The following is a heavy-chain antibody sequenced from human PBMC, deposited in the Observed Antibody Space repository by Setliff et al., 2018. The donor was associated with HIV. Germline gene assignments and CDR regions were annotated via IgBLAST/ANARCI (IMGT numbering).Heavy chain of an antibody. J-gene: IGHJ4*02. D-gene: IGHD3-16*01. Sequence: GESLKISCAAFGFTFSNYWMTWVRQAPGKGLEWVANIKEDGSEKYYVDSVKGRFTVSRDNAENSVYLQMNGLRVDDTALYYCTRDGGEYWGEGTLVTVSS. CDR2: IKEDGSEK. V-gene: IGHV3-7*03. CDR1: GFTFSNYW. CDR3: TRDGGEY.